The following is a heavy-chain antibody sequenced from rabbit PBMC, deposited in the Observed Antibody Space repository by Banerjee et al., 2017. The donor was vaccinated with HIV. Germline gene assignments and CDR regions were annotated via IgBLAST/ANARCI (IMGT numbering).Heavy chain of an antibody. D-gene: IGHD7-1*01. CDR3: ARGYSGVGYFHL. CDR1: GFTISSGYD. J-gene: IGHJ4*01. CDR2: IYTGDGAT. Sequence: QQQLVESGGDLVKPEGSLTLTCTASGFTISSGYDMCWVRQAPGMGLEWIACIYTGDGATYYASWAKRRFTISKTSSTTVTLQMTSLTAADTATYFCARGYSGVGYFHLWGPGTLVTVS. V-gene: IGHV1S45*01.